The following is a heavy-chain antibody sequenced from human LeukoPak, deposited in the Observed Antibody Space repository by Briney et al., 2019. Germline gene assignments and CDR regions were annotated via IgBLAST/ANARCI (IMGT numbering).Heavy chain of an antibody. V-gene: IGHV3-30*04. CDR2: ISYDGSNK. CDR1: GFTFSSYA. J-gene: IGHJ4*02. CDR3: ARGGYSDYDRNFDY. D-gene: IGHD5-12*01. Sequence: PGGSLRLSCAASGFTFSSYAMHWVRQAPGKGLEWVAVISYDGSNKYYADSVKGRFTISRDNSKNTLSLQINSLRAEDTAVYYCARGGYSDYDRNFDYWGQGILVTVSS.